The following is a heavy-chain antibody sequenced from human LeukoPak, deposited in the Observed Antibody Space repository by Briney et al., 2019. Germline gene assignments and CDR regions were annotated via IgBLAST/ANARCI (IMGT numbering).Heavy chain of an antibody. V-gene: IGHV4-4*09. D-gene: IGHD6-19*01. J-gene: IGHJ4*02. CDR2: IYHSGNT. CDR3: ASTRRAAVAGRFDS. Sequence: SETLSLTCNVSGASMSSNYWSWIRQPPGKGLEWIGYIYHSGNTNYSPSLESRVTMSVDESKNQFSLRVHFVSAADTAVYYCASTRRAAVAGRFDSWGQGTLVTVSS. CDR1: GASMSSNY.